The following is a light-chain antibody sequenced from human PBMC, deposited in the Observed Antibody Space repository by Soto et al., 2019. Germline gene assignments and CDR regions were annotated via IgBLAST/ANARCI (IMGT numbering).Light chain of an antibody. CDR1: QGISNY. CDR3: QKYNSAPPPFT. V-gene: IGKV1-27*01. CDR2: AAS. Sequence: DIPVTQSPSSLSASLGDRVTITCRASQGISNYLAWYQQKPGKVPKLLIYAASTLQSGVPSRFSGSGSGTDFTITISSLQPEDVATYYCQKYNSAPPPFTFGPGTKVDIK. J-gene: IGKJ3*01.